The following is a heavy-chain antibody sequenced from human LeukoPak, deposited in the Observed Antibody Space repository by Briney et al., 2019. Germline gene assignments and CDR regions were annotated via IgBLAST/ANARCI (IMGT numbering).Heavy chain of an antibody. D-gene: IGHD2-8*01. CDR3: ARALGGPRVYYFDY. Sequence: GGSLRLSCAASGFTFSSYGMNWVRQAPGKGLEWVSSISSSSSYIYYADSVKGRFTISRDNAKNSLYLQMNSLRAEDTAVYYCARALGGPRVYYFDYWGQGTLVTVSS. J-gene: IGHJ4*02. CDR1: GFTFSSYG. V-gene: IGHV3-21*01. CDR2: ISSSSSYI.